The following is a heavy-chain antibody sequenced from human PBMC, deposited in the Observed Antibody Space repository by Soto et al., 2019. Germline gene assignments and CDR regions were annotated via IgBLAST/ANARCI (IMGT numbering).Heavy chain of an antibody. CDR2: IIGSGGRT. CDR1: GFTFSNYA. V-gene: IGHV3-23*04. J-gene: IGHJ3*02. Sequence: HVVESGGGLVQPGGSLRLSCVASGFTFSNYAMNWVRQAPGRGLEWVSSIIGSGGRTNYADSVKGRFTISRDNSKSTVFLQMNSLRAEDTAVYYCAKDKSGYDLWAFDMWGQGTMVTVSS. D-gene: IGHD5-12*01. CDR3: AKDKSGYDLWAFDM.